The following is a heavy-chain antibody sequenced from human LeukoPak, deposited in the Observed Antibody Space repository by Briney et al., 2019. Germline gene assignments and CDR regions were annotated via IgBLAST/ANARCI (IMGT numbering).Heavy chain of an antibody. CDR3: ARDPMGARKSNKDYEADY. CDR2: ISSSGSEL. D-gene: IGHD4-17*01. V-gene: IGHV3-21*01. J-gene: IGHJ4*02. CDR1: GFTFSTSR. Sequence: GGSLRLSCAGSGFTFSTSRMNWVRQAPGKGLEWVSSISSSGSELYYADSVKGRFTISRDNAKTSLYLQMNSLRAEDTAVYFCARDPMGARKSNKDYEADYWGQGTLVTVSS.